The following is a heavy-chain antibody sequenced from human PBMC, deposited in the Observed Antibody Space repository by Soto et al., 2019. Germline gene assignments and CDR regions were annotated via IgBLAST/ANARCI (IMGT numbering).Heavy chain of an antibody. CDR2: IYYSGST. V-gene: IGHV4-59*01. Sequence: SETLSLTCTVSGGSISSYYWSWIRQPPGKGLEWIGYIYYSGSTNYNPSLKSRVTISVDTSKNQFSLKLSSVTAADTDVYYCASTSGSFDGHDAFDIWGQGTMVTVSS. J-gene: IGHJ3*02. CDR1: GGSISSYY. D-gene: IGHD1-26*01. CDR3: ASTSGSFDGHDAFDI.